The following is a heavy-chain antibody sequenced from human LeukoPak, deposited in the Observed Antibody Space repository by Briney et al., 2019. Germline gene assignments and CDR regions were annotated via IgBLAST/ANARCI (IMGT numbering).Heavy chain of an antibody. CDR3: AKDQPYSSGWYNWFDP. CDR1: GFTFSSYG. Sequence: PGGSLRLSCAASGFTFSSYGMHWVRQAPGKGLEWVAVISYDGSNKYYADSVKGRFTISRDNSKNTLYLQMNSLRAEDTAVYYCAKDQPYSSGWYNWFDPWGQGTLVTVSS. J-gene: IGHJ5*02. CDR2: ISYDGSNK. D-gene: IGHD6-19*01. V-gene: IGHV3-30*18.